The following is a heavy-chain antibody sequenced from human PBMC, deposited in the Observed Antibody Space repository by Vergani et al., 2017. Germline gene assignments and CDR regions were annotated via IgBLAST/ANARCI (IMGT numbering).Heavy chain of an antibody. CDR2: ISYDGTQK. CDR3: VTQSCGTPGCQIGYFRE. D-gene: IGHD1-1*01. CDR1: GFTSSYSG. Sequence: QVHLVESGGGVVQPGRSLRLSCVVSGFTSSYSGMHWVRQTPGKGLEGVAVISYDGTQKYYADSVKGRFTISRDNSKSTLYLQMNSLRTEDTAVYYCVTQSCGTPGCQIGYFREWGQGTLVTVSS. V-gene: IGHV3-30*03. J-gene: IGHJ1*01.